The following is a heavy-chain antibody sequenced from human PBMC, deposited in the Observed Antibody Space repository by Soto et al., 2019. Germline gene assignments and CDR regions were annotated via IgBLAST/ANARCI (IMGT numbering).Heavy chain of an antibody. CDR2: IYYSGST. CDR3: ARWPQLEPRFDY. D-gene: IGHD1-1*01. Sequence: QVQLQESGPGLVKPSQTLSLTCTVSGGSISSGDYYWSWIRQHPGKGLEWIGYIYYSGSTYYNPALKSRVTISVDPSQNQSSLKLSSVTAADTAVYYCARWPQLEPRFDYWGQGTLVTVSS. CDR1: GGSISSGDYY. J-gene: IGHJ4*02. V-gene: IGHV4-31*03.